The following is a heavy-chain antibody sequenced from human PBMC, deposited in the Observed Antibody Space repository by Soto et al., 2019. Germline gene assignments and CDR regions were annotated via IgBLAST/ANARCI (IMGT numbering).Heavy chain of an antibody. CDR2: IYPGDSDT. J-gene: IGHJ4*02. D-gene: IGHD3-22*01. V-gene: IGHV5-51*01. CDR1: GYSFTSYW. Sequence: GESLKISCKGSGYSFTSYWVGWVRQMPGKGLEWMGIIYPGDSDTRYSPSFQGQVTISADKSISTVYLQWSSLKASDTAMYYCAKVFYDSSGYFVYYFDYWGQGTLVTVSS. CDR3: AKVFYDSSGYFVYYFDY.